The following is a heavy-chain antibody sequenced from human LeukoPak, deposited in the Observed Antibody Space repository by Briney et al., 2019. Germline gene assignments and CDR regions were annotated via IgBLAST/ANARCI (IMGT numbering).Heavy chain of an antibody. CDR1: GGSISSSSYY. V-gene: IGHV4-39*01. J-gene: IGHJ1*01. CDR2: IYYSGST. Sequence: PSETLSLTCTVSGGSISSSSYYWGWIRQPPGKGLEWIGSIYYSGSTYYNPSLKSRVTISVDTSKNQFSLKLSSVTAADTAVYYCARHHYYDSSGYYYGYFQHWGQGTLVTVSS. CDR3: ARHHYYDSSGYYYGYFQH. D-gene: IGHD3-22*01.